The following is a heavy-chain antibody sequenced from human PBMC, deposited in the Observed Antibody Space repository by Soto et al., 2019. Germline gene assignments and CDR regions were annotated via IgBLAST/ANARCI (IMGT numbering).Heavy chain of an antibody. J-gene: IGHJ3*01. D-gene: IGHD1-26*01. CDR1: GFTFSSYG. CDR3: ARDRESESYYLMTDHALNV. Sequence: GGSLRLSCAASGFTFSSYGVHWVRQAPGKGLEWVALIYFDGNNKYYADSVKDRFTISRDNSKNTLYLQMNSLRVEDTAVYYCARDRESESYYLMTDHALNVWGQGTIVTVS. CDR2: IYFDGNNK. V-gene: IGHV3-33*01.